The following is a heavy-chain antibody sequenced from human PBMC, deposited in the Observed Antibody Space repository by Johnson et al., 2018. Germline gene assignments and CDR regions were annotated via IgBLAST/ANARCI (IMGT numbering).Heavy chain of an antibody. CDR1: GFTFTSCG. CDR3: ARDKAPYYFDWYFHF. V-gene: IGHV3-30*03. J-gene: IGHJ1*01. CDR2: ISCDGCNK. D-gene: IGHD3-22*01. Sequence: QVQLVESGGGVVQXGRSLRLSCAASGFTFTSCGMHWVRQAPGKGLEWVALISCDGCNKYYADAAKGRFTITRDSSKNTLFLQMNSLRPEDTAVYYCARDKAPYYFDWYFHFWGQVTLVTVSS.